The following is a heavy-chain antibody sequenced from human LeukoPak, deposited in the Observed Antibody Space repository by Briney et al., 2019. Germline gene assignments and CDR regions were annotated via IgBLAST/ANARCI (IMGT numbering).Heavy chain of an antibody. CDR3: YVSGWTEDIDN. CDR1: GITFSSHA. V-gene: IGHV3-64D*06. Sequence: GGSLRLSCSASGITFSSHAMHWVRQAPGRGLEYVSAISDNGGMTFYADSVKGRFTISRDNSKNTLYLQMSSLRGEDTAVYYCYVSGWTEDIDNWGQGTLVTVSS. J-gene: IGHJ4*02. CDR2: ISDNGGMT. D-gene: IGHD6-19*01.